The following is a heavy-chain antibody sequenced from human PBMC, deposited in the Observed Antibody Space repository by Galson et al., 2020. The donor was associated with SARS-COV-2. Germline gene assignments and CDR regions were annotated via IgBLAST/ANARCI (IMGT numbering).Heavy chain of an antibody. CDR2: VSYSGLS. Sequence: SETLSLTCTVSGRSIDTYSWTWIRQPPGKGLEWLGSVSYSGLSDYNPAFRSRLAISIDTSRDQLSLRLNSVTAADTAIYYCALRDGYNYFVYWGQGALVTVSS. V-gene: IGHV4-59*08. D-gene: IGHD5-12*01. J-gene: IGHJ4*02. CDR3: ALRDGYNYFVY. CDR1: GRSIDTYS.